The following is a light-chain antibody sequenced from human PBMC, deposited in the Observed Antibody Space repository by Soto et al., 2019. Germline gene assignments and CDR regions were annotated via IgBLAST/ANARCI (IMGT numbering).Light chain of an antibody. Sequence: QSALTQPASVSGSPGQSITISCTGTNSDVGGYDYVSWYQQHPGKAPKLIIYDVNNRPSGISTRFSGSKSGNTASLTISGLQAEDEADYYCSSYTSRTSEVLFGGGTKLTVL. CDR3: SSYTSRTSEVL. V-gene: IGLV2-14*03. CDR2: DVN. CDR1: NSDVGGYDY. J-gene: IGLJ2*01.